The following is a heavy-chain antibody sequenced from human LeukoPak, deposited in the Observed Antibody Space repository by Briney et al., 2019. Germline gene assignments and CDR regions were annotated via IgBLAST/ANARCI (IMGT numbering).Heavy chain of an antibody. J-gene: IGHJ6*02. Sequence: PGGSLRLSCAASGFTFSSYAMHWVRQAPGKGLEWVAVISYDGSNKYYADSVKGRFTISRDNSKNTLYLQMNSLRAEDTAVYYCAREGPYDFWSGYLEPYYYYGMDVWGQGTTVTVSS. CDR2: ISYDGSNK. CDR3: AREGPYDFWSGYLEPYYYYGMDV. CDR1: GFTFSSYA. D-gene: IGHD3-3*01. V-gene: IGHV3-30-3*01.